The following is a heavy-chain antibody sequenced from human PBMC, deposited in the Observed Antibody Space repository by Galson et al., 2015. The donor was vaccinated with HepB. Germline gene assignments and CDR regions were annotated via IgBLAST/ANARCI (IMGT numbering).Heavy chain of an antibody. D-gene: IGHD6-13*01. Sequence: SVKVSCKASGFSLSTYDINWVRQATGQGLEWLGWMDPNSGNTGYAQKFQGRITMTRNTSISTAYMELRSLRSEDTAVYYCARFPHSSSCDDSSYYMDVWGKGTTVTVSS. CDR3: ARFPHSSSCDDSSYYMDV. CDR2: MDPNSGNT. V-gene: IGHV1-8*01. CDR1: GFSLSTYD. J-gene: IGHJ6*03.